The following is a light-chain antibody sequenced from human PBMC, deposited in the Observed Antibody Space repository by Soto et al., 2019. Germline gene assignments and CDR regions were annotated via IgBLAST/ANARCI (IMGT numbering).Light chain of an antibody. V-gene: IGLV1-40*01. J-gene: IGLJ1*01. CDR1: SSNIGAGYD. Sequence: QSVLTQPPSVSGAPGQRVTISCTGSSSNIGAGYDVHWYQQLPVTAPKLLIYANNNRPSGVPDRFAGSKSGTSVSLAITGLQSDDEADYYCQSYDSTLSGYVFGTGTKLTVL. CDR2: ANN. CDR3: QSYDSTLSGYV.